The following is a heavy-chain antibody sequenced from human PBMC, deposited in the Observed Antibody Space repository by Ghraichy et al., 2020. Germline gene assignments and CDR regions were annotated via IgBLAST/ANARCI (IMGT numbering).Heavy chain of an antibody. Sequence: SENLSLTCAGQGGSLSGYWSWIRQPPGKGLEWIGQISHRGSADYNPSLKNRVTISLDTSKTQFSLMLSSVTAADTAVYYCASHCSGGTCYFGMDVWGQGTTVTVSS. V-gene: IGHV4-34*01. CDR2: ISHRGSA. CDR3: ASHCSGGTCYFGMDV. CDR1: GGSLSGY. D-gene: IGHD2-15*01. J-gene: IGHJ6*02.